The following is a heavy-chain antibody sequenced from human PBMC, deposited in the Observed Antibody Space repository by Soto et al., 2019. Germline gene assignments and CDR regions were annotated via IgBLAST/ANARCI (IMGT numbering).Heavy chain of an antibody. CDR2: IIPIFGTA. Sequence: ASVKVSFKASGGTFSSYAISWVRQAPGQGLEWMGGIIPIFGTANYAQKFQGRVTITADESTSTAYMELSSLRSEDTAVYYCARVATTPLGGMDVWGQGTTVTVS. D-gene: IGHD4-4*01. CDR3: ARVATTPLGGMDV. V-gene: IGHV1-69*13. CDR1: GGTFSSYA. J-gene: IGHJ6*02.